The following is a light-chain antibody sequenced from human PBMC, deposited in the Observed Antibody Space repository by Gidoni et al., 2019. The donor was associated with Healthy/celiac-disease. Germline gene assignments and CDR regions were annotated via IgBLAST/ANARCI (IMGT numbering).Light chain of an antibody. CDR1: QGISSY. J-gene: IGKJ4*01. Sequence: IQLTKSPSFLSASVGDRVTITCWASQGISSYLAWYQQKPGKAPKLLIYAASTLQSGVPSRFSGSGSGTEFTLTISSLQPEDFATYYCQQLNSYPLTFGEGTKVEIK. CDR2: AAS. V-gene: IGKV1-9*01. CDR3: QQLNSYPLT.